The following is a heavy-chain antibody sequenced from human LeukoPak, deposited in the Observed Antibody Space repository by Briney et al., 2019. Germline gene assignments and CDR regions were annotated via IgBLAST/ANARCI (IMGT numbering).Heavy chain of an antibody. J-gene: IGHJ4*02. V-gene: IGHV3-23*01. Sequence: PGGSPRLSCAASGFTVSSNYMSWVRQAPGKGLEWVSAISGSGGSTYYADSVKGRFTISRDNSKNTLYLQMNSLRAEDTAVYYCAKATGGSYYYSIDYWGQGTLVTVSS. CDR2: ISGSGGST. CDR3: AKATGGSYYYSIDY. D-gene: IGHD1-26*01. CDR1: GFTVSSNY.